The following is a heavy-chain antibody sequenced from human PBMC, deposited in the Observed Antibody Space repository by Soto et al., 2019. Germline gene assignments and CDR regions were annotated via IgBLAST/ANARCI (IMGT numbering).Heavy chain of an antibody. Sequence: QVQLQESGPGLVKPSETLSLTCTVSGGSISSYYWNWIRQPPGKGLEWIGYIYYSGSTNYNPSLNSRVTISVDTSKHQFSLKLSSVTAADTAVYYCAREGTTVDSYYYYGMDVWGQGTTVTVSS. CDR2: IYYSGST. V-gene: IGHV4-59*01. D-gene: IGHD1-1*01. J-gene: IGHJ6*02. CDR3: AREGTTVDSYYYYGMDV. CDR1: GGSISSYY.